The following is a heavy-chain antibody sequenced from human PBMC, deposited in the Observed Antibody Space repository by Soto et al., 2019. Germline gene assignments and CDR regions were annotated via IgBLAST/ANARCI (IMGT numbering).Heavy chain of an antibody. CDR3: ARAIVVETPLVTP. Sequence: GASVKVSCKASGYTFGSYHMDWVRQAPGQGLEWMGIINPSDGTTSYAQKFQGRVTITGDTSTSTFYMELSSLRSEDTAVYYCARAIVVETPLVTPWGKETRVTVSS. J-gene: IGHJ5*02. CDR1: GYTFGSYH. CDR2: INPSDGTT. D-gene: IGHD2-21*01. V-gene: IGHV1-46*01.